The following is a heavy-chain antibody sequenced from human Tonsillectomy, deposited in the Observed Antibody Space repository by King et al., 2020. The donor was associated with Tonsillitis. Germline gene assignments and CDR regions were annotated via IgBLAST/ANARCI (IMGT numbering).Heavy chain of an antibody. Sequence: MHWVRQAPGKWLEWVAVIAYDGSNKYYADSVKGRFTISRDNSKNTLYLHMNSLRAEDTAVYYCARYGTAYHDAFAFWGQGTMVTVSS. CDR3: ARYGTAYHDAFAF. CDR2: IAYDGSNK. D-gene: IGHD1-1*01. J-gene: IGHJ3*01. V-gene: IGHV3-30*04.